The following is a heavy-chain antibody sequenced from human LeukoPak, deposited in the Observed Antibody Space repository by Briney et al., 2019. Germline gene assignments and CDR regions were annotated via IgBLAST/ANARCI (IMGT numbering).Heavy chain of an antibody. D-gene: IGHD6-13*01. J-gene: IGHJ4*02. Sequence: SSETLSLTCTVSGGSISSGGYYWSWIRQPPGKGLEWIGYIYHSGSTYYNPSLKSRVTISVDRSKNQFSLKLSSVTAADTAVYYCATQGQQLVYYFDYWGQGTLVTVSS. V-gene: IGHV4-30-2*01. CDR3: ATQGQQLVYYFDY. CDR1: GGSISSGGYY. CDR2: IYHSGST.